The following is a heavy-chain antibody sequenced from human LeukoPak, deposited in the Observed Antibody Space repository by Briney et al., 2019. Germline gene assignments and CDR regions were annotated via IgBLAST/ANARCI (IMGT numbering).Heavy chain of an antibody. V-gene: IGHV3-23*01. CDR3: ARDRPTTVTDYYYGMDV. D-gene: IGHD4-17*01. CDR1: GFAFGSEA. CDR2: ISPGGGTT. J-gene: IGHJ6*02. Sequence: QPGGSLRLSCAVSGFAFGSEAMSWVRPSPARGLEWVASISPGGGTTYYADYVKGRFTISRDNSNNTLYLQMNSLRAEDTAVYYCARDRPTTVTDYYYGMDVWGQGTTVTVSS.